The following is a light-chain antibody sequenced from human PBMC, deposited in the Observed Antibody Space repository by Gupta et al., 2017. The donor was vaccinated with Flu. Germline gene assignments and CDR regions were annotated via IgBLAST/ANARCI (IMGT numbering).Light chain of an antibody. CDR2: KVS. CDR1: SGHLGGYNY. V-gene: IGLV2-14*01. CDR3: RSCDDNHNRVV. J-gene: IGLJ2*01. Sequence: QSALTQPASVSGSPGQSIAISCTGTSGHLGGYNYVSWYQQHPGKAPKLLMFKVSNRPSGVSERFAGSKAGTPASRTIFGLQAEDEAEEYCRSCDDNHNRVVVGGGTKLTVL.